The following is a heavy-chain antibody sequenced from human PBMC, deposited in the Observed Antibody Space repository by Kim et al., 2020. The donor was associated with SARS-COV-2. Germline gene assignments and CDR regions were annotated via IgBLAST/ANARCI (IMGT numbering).Heavy chain of an antibody. CDR3: ARSAYDSRSPGGYYYYYGMDV. Sequence: GGSLRLSCAASGFTFSSYAMHWVRQAPGKGLEWVAVISYDGSNKYYADSVKGRFTISRDNSKNTLYLQMNSLRAEDTAVYYCARSAYDSRSPGGYYYYYGMDVWGQGTTVTVSS. D-gene: IGHD3-22*01. J-gene: IGHJ6*02. CDR2: ISYDGSNK. V-gene: IGHV3-30*04. CDR1: GFTFSSYA.